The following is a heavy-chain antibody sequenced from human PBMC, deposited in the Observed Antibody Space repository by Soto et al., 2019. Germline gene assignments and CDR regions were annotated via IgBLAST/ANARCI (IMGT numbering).Heavy chain of an antibody. V-gene: IGHV1-58*01. CDR1: GFTFTSSA. CDR3: ARGTDDCSSTSCYLGGYYYYYYMDV. CDR2: IVVGSGNT. J-gene: IGHJ6*03. Sequence: GASVKVSCKASGFTFTSSAVQWVRQARGQRLEWIGWIVVGSGNTNYAQKFQERVTITRDMSTSTAYMELSSLRSEDTAVYYCARGTDDCSSTSCYLGGYYYYYYMDVWGKGTTVTVSS. D-gene: IGHD2-2*01.